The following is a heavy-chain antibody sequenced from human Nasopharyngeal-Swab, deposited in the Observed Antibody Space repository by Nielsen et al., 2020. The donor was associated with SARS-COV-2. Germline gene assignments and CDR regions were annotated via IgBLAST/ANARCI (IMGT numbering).Heavy chain of an antibody. CDR3: AKAGGYSSAVAFDI. Sequence: GESLKISCAASGFTFSSYAMSWVRQAPGEGLEWVSAISGSGGSTYYADSVKDRFTISRDNSKNTLYLQMNSLRAEDTAVYYCAKAGGYSSAVAFDIWGQGTMVTVSS. J-gene: IGHJ3*02. D-gene: IGHD5-18*01. CDR2: ISGSGGST. V-gene: IGHV3-23*01. CDR1: GFTFSSYA.